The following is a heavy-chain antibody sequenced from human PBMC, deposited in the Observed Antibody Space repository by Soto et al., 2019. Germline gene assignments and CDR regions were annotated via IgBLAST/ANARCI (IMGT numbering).Heavy chain of an antibody. CDR3: AKQGSY. CDR2: IYFNGNT. CDR1: GVSIRDTSYY. V-gene: IGHV4-39*01. Sequence: QLQLQESGPGLVKPSETLSLTCNVSGVSIRDTSYYWGWIRQPPGKGLEWIGTIYFNGNTFYTPSLKSRLTISVDTSQNQFSLRLTSVTAADTAVYYCAKQGSYWGQGTLVAVSS. J-gene: IGHJ4*02.